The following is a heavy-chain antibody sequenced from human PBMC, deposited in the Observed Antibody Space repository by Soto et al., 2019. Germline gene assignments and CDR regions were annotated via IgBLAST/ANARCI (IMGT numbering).Heavy chain of an antibody. J-gene: IGHJ4*02. CDR3: TFRAGESRDFGGTFDY. CDR1: GYTFTSYG. V-gene: IGHV1-18*04. CDR2: ISTDRGNT. Sequence: QVQLVLSGAEVTKPGASVKVACRASGYTFTSYGISWVRPAPGHGLGWVRWISTDRGNTNYAQRFPGRVTMTKDACTRTGYKELRRLRSDDTAVYYSTFRAGESRDFGGTFDYSGQGTLVTVSS. D-gene: IGHD2-21*01.